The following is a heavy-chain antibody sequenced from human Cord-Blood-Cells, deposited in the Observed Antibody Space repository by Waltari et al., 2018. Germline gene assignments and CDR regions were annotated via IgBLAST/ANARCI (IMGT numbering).Heavy chain of an antibody. CDR1: GFTFTSSA. D-gene: IGHD2-2*01. CDR3: AADPEYCSSTSCYAEFDY. Sequence: QMQLVQSGPEVKKPGTSVKVSCKASGFTFTSSAVQWVRQVRGTRLECIGGIVVGSVNTNYSQKFQERVTITRDMSTSTAYMELSSLRSEDTAVYYCAADPEYCSSTSCYAEFDYWGQGTLVTVSS. V-gene: IGHV1-58*01. CDR2: IVVGSVNT. J-gene: IGHJ4*02.